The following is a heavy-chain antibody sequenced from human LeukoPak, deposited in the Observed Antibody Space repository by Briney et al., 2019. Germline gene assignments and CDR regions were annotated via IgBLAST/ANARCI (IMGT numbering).Heavy chain of an antibody. CDR3: ASDSYADYNNWFDR. J-gene: IGHJ5*02. CDR1: GYTFTRYY. Sequence: GGSVKVSCKASGYTFTRYYMHWVGQARGKGGEGMGWINPNSAGTNYAQNFQGRVTMTRFTSISTAYMELRRLRSDDTAVYYCASDSYADYNNWFDRWGQGTLVTASS. CDR2: INPNSAGT. D-gene: IGHD4-17*01. V-gene: IGHV1-2*02.